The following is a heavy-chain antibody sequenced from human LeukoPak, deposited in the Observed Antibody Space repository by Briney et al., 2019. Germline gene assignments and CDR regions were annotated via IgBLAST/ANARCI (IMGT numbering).Heavy chain of an antibody. CDR3: ARLRGSPVYPDY. CDR2: ISGSGDNI. CDR1: GFAFPTYN. D-gene: IGHD5-12*01. Sequence: GGSLRLSCAASGFAFPTYNMNWVRQAPGKGLECGSYISGSGDNIWYADSVKGRFTVSRDNAKDSLYLQMNSLRAEDTAVYFCARLRGSPVYPDYWGQGTLVTVSS. J-gene: IGHJ4*02. V-gene: IGHV3-48*01.